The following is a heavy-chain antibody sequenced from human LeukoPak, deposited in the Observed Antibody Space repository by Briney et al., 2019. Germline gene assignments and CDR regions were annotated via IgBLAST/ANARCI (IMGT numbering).Heavy chain of an antibody. V-gene: IGHV4-39*07. J-gene: IGHJ6*03. CDR2: IYYSGST. D-gene: IGHD4-23*01. Sequence: PSETLSLTCTVSGGSISSSSYYWGWIRQPPGKGLEWIGSIYYSGSTYYNPSLKSRVTISVDTSKNQFSLKLSSVTAADTAVYYCARDQRWSARSYSYYYMDVWGKGTTVTVSS. CDR1: GGSISSSSYY. CDR3: ARDQRWSARSYSYYYMDV.